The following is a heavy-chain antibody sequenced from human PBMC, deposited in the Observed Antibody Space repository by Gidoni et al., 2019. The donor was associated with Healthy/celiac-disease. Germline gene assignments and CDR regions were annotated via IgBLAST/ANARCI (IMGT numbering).Heavy chain of an antibody. CDR1: GGSISSGDYY. CDR2: IYYSGST. V-gene: IGHV4-30-4*01. CDR3: ARDGRGDDAFDI. J-gene: IGHJ3*02. D-gene: IGHD3-10*01. Sequence: PGLVKPSQTLSLTCTVSGGSISSGDYYWSWIRQPPGKGLEWIGYIYYSGSTYCNPSLKSRVTISVDTSKKQFSLKLSSVTAAETAVYYCARDGRGDDAFDIWGQGTMVTVSS.